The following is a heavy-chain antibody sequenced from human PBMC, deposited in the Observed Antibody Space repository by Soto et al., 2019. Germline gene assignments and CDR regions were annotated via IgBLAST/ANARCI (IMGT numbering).Heavy chain of an antibody. D-gene: IGHD1-20*01. Sequence: EVQLLESGGDLVQPGGSLRLSCAASGFNVGAFAVNWVRQAPGKGLEWVSGISVSDAFIYYADSVRGRFSISRDASENILYLQMNSLRGDDTALYYCTRETVACIPGLDYWGPGTLVTVSS. J-gene: IGHJ4*02. CDR3: TRETVACIPGLDY. CDR2: ISVSDAFI. V-gene: IGHV3-23*01. CDR1: GFNVGAFA.